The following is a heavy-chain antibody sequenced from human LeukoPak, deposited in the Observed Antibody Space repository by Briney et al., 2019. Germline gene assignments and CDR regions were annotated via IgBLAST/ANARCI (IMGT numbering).Heavy chain of an antibody. CDR2: IYTTGST. CDR3: ARGPPPDFDC. J-gene: IGHJ4*02. Sequence: SETLSLTCTVSGGSTSDYYWSWIRQPAGKGLEWIGRIYTTGSTDCNPSLKSRVTMSVDTSKNQFSLKLSSVTAADTAVYYCARGPPPDFDCWGQGTLVTVSS. CDR1: GGSTSDYY. V-gene: IGHV4-4*07.